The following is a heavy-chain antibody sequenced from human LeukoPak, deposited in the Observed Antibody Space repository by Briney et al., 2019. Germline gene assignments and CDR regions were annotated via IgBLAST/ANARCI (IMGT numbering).Heavy chain of an antibody. V-gene: IGHV3-23*01. D-gene: IGHD6-6*01. CDR3: AKGFVGSSLWYFDY. Sequence: PGGSLRLSCSASGFTFSSYAMSWVRQAPGKGLEWVSAISCSGGSTYYADSVKGRFTISRDNSKNTLYLQMNSLRAEDTAVYYCAKGFVGSSLWYFDYWGQGTLVTVSS. J-gene: IGHJ4*02. CDR1: GFTFSSYA. CDR2: ISCSGGST.